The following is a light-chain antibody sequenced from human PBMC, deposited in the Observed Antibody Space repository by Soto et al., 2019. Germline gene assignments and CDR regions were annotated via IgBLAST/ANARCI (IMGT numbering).Light chain of an antibody. CDR1: SSDVGGYNY. J-gene: IGLJ3*02. CDR3: SSNAGSDNFVV. Sequence: QSALTQPPSASGSPGQSVTISCTGTSSDVGGYNYVSWYQQHPGKAPELMIYEVTKRPSGVPDRFSGSKSDNTASLTVSGLQADDEADYYCSSNAGSDNFVVFGGGTKLTVL. V-gene: IGLV2-8*01. CDR2: EVT.